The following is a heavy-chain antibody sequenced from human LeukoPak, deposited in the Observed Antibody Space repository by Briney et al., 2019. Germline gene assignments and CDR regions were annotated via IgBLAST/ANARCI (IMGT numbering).Heavy chain of an antibody. V-gene: IGHV3-9*01. CDR1: GFIFDDYA. J-gene: IGHJ5*02. Sequence: SGGSLRLSCAASGFIFDDYAMHWVRHAPGKGLEWVSGISWNSGNIGYADSVKGRFTISRDNAKNSLYLQMNSLRAEDTAVYYDVRELLEWLLLNWFDPWGQGTLVTVSS. CDR3: VRELLEWLLLNWFDP. CDR2: ISWNSGNI. D-gene: IGHD3-3*01.